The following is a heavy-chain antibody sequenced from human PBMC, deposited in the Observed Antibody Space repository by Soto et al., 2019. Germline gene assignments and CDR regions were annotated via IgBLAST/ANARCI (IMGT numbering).Heavy chain of an antibody. D-gene: IGHD4-17*01. CDR3: ARGGWYGDLFYYYYYGMDV. Sequence: SETLSLTCTVSGGSISSYYWSWIRQSPGKGLEWIGYIYYSGSTNYNPSLKSRVTISVDTSKNQFSLKLSSVTAADTAVYYCARGGWYGDLFYYYYYGMDVWGQGTTVTVSS. J-gene: IGHJ6*02. V-gene: IGHV4-59*01. CDR1: GGSISSYY. CDR2: IYYSGST.